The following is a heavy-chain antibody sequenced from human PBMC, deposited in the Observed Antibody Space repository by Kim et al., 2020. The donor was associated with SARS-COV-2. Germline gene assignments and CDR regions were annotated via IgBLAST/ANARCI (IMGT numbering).Heavy chain of an antibody. CDR2: ISAYSGNT. CDR3: ARAGITGADFDY. J-gene: IGHJ4*02. D-gene: IGHD1-20*01. Sequence: ASVKVSCKTSGYTFNNYGISWVRQAPGQGLEWMGWISAYSGNTNYAQKVQGRVSMTTDTSTSTAYMELKSLTSDDMAVYYCARAGITGADFDYWGQGTLVTVSS. CDR1: GYTFNNYG. V-gene: IGHV1-18*03.